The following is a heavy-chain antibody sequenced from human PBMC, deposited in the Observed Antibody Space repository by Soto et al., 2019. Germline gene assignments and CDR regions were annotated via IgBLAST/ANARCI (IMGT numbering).Heavy chain of an antibody. CDR2: IFSSGST. D-gene: IGHD3-22*01. J-gene: IGHJ5*02. V-gene: IGHV4-61*08. CDR3: ARGISYYSDSSGFENWFDP. Sequence: SETLSLTCVVSGGSVSSADYSWAWIRQPPGKALEWIAYIFSSGSTNYNPSLRRRVSISIDSSQDQFFRRLSSVTAADTAVYYCARGISYYSDSSGFENWFDPWGQGTLVTVSS. CDR1: GGSVSSADYS.